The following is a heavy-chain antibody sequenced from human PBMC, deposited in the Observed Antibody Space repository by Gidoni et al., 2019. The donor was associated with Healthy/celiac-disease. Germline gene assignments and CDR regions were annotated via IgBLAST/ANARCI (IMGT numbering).Heavy chain of an antibody. Sequence: QVQLVQSGAEVKKPGASVKVSCKDSGYTFTSFGISWVRQAPGQGLEWMGWIRAYNGNTNYAQKLQGRVTMTTDTSTSTAYMELRSLRSDDTAVYYCARDSSSSPRIYYYYGMDVWGQGTTVTVSS. CDR1: GYTFTSFG. CDR3: ARDSSSSPRIYYYYGMDV. V-gene: IGHV1-18*01. CDR2: IRAYNGNT. D-gene: IGHD6-13*01. J-gene: IGHJ6*02.